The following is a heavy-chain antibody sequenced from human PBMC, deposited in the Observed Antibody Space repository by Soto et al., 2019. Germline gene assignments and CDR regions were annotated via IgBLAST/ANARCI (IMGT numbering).Heavy chain of an antibody. Sequence: QVPLVQSGAEVKKPGASVKVSCKASGYTFNRYAMHWVRQAPGQGLEWMGWINADNGDTRYSQKFQGRVTIAKDTSTTTAYMELSSLAFEDTAVYYCAAERGCSYGLHYWGQGTLVTVSS. CDR2: INADNGDT. CDR3: AAERGCSYGLHY. J-gene: IGHJ4*02. D-gene: IGHD5-18*01. V-gene: IGHV1-3*01. CDR1: GYTFNRYA.